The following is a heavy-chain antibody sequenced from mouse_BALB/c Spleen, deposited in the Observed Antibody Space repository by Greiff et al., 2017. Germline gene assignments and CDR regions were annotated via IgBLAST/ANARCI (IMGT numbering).Heavy chain of an antibody. CDR3: ARGYGKGYAMDY. J-gene: IGHJ4*01. V-gene: IGHV1S137*01. CDR1: GYTFTDYA. D-gene: IGHD2-10*02. Sequence: VQLQQSGAELVRPGVSVKISCKGSGYTFTDYAMHWVKQSHAKSLEWIGVISTYYGDASYNQKFKGKATMTVDKSSSTAYMELARLTSEDSAIYYCARGYGKGYAMDYWGQGTSVTVSS. CDR2: ISTYYGDA.